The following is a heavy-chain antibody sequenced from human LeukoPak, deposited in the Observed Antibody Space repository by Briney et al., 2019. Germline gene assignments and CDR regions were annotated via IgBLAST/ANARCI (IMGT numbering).Heavy chain of an antibody. J-gene: IGHJ6*02. CDR3: ARTKYSNSREHYYLGMDD. D-gene: IGHD6-6*01. Sequence: GRSLRLSCAASGFTFSSSGMHWVRQAPGKGLQWVAVVWNDGSYKYYADSVKGRFTISRDNSKNTLYLQMDSLTAEDTAAYYCARTKYSNSREHYYLGMDDWGQGTTVTVS. CDR2: VWNDGSYK. CDR1: GFTFSSSG. V-gene: IGHV3-33*01.